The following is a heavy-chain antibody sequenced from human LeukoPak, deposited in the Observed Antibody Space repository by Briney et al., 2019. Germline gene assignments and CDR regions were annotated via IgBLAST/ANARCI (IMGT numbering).Heavy chain of an antibody. J-gene: IGHJ4*02. CDR2: ISGSGTTI. V-gene: IGHV3-11*04. CDR3: TREDFYYASGY. Sequence: KPGGSLRLSCAASGFTFSDYYMSWVRQAPEKGLEWVSYISGSGTTIYYADSVRGRFTISRDNARNSLFLQMNSLRAEDTAMYYCTREDFYYASGYWGQGTLVTVSS. D-gene: IGHD3-10*01. CDR1: GFTFSDYY.